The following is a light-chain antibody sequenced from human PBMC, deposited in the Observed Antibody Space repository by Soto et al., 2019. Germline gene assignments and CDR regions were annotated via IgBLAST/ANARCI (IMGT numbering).Light chain of an antibody. CDR1: QSVSSS. Sequence: EIVLTQSPATLSLSPGERATLSCRASQSVSSSLAWYQQKPGQAPRLLIYGASKRAPGIPVRFSASGSGTDFTLTISSLEPEDFAVYYCQQYGRSPFTFGQGTKLQIK. CDR2: GAS. CDR3: QQYGRSPFT. J-gene: IGKJ2*01. V-gene: IGKV3-11*01.